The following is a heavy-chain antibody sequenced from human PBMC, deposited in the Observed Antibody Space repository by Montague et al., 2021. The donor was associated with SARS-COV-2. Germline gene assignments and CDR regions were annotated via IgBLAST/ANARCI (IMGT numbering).Heavy chain of an antibody. CDR1: GGSFGDDH. D-gene: IGHD3-22*01. J-gene: IGHJ4*02. CDR3: ARGHLSVSMIVVVFTSASYYFDC. V-gene: IGHV4-34*01. Sequence: SETLSLTCGVYGGSFGDDHWSWIRQPPGKGLEWIGDIKQSGGTNYNPSLKSRVTISVDTSRNQFSLKLTSVTAADTAVYFCARGHLSVSMIVVVFTSASYYFDCWGQGALVTVSS. CDR2: IKQSGGT.